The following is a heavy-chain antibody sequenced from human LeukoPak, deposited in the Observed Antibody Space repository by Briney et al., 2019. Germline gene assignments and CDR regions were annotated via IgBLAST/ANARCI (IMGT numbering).Heavy chain of an antibody. V-gene: IGHV3-74*01. CDR3: PRARYCTGGSCLDY. Sequence: GGSLRLSCAASGFTFSSYWMHWVRQAPGKGLVWVSRINSDGSSTSYADSGKGRYTISRDNAKTTLSLHMNSRRVEGTAVYYWPRARYCTGGSCLDYCGQRTLVTVSS. J-gene: IGHJ4*02. CDR2: INSDGSST. D-gene: IGHD2-15*01. CDR1: GFTFSSYW.